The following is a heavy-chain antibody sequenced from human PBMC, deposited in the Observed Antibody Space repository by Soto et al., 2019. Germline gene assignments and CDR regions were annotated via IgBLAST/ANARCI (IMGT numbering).Heavy chain of an antibody. J-gene: IGHJ4*02. CDR1: GDSISSYY. CDR2: IHYSGST. D-gene: IGHD6-13*01. Sequence: PSETLSLTCTVSGDSISSYYWSWIRQPPGKGLEWIGYIHYSGSTNYNPSLKSRVTISVDTSKNQFSLRLSSVTAADTAVYYCARQGSSSWYGTYYFDSWGQGSLVTVSS. CDR3: ARQGSSSWYGTYYFDS. V-gene: IGHV4-59*08.